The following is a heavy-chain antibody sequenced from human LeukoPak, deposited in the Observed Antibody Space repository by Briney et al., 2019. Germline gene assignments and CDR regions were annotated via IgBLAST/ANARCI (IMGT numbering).Heavy chain of an antibody. CDR2: IYTSGST. V-gene: IGHV4-4*07. CDR3: ARVQGGSRGYYYYMDV. J-gene: IGHJ6*03. Sequence: SETLSLTCTVSGGSISSYYWSWIRQPAGKGLEWIGRIYTSGSTNYNPSLKSRVTMSVDTSKNQFSLKLSSVTAADTAVYYCARVQGGSRGYYYYMDVWGKGTTVPVSS. CDR1: GGSISSYY.